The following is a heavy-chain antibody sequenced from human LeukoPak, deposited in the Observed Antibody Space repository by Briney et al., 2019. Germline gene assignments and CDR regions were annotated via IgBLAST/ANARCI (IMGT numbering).Heavy chain of an antibody. Sequence: GGSLRLSCAASGFTLSSYGMHWVRQAPGKGLEWVAFIRYDGSNKYYADSVKGRFTISRDNSKNTLYLQMNSLRAEDTAVYYCAKEGTRQQLVHERTDAFDIWGQGAMVTVSS. V-gene: IGHV3-30*02. J-gene: IGHJ3*02. CDR3: AKEGTRQQLVHERTDAFDI. CDR2: IRYDGSNK. D-gene: IGHD6-13*01. CDR1: GFTLSSYG.